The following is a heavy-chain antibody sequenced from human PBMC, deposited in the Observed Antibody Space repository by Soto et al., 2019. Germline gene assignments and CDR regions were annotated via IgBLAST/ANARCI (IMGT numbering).Heavy chain of an antibody. V-gene: IGHV3-7*01. CDR1: GFTFSNYW. J-gene: IGHJ5*01. CDR2: MKKDGSQK. CDR3: ARDWFDA. Sequence: EVQLVESGGGLVQPGGSLRLSCVASGFTFSNYWMSWVRQAPGKGLEWVANMKKDGSQKYYVDSVKGRFTISRDNARNSLYLQMNSLRVEDTAVYYCARDWFDAWGHGTLVTVSS.